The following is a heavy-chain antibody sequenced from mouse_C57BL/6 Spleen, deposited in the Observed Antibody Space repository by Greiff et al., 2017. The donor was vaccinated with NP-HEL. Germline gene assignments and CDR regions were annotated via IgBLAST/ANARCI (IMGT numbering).Heavy chain of an antibody. CDR2: IYPGSGNT. D-gene: IGHD5-5*01. CDR1: GYSFTSYY. V-gene: IGHV1-66*01. CDR3: ARSGLPNYYAMDY. Sequence: VQLQQSGPELVKPGASVKISCKASGYSFTSYYIHWVKQRPGQGLEWIGWIYPGSGNTKYNEKFKGKATLTADTSSSTAYMQLSSLTSEDSAVYYCARSGLPNYYAMDYWGQGTSVTVSS. J-gene: IGHJ4*01.